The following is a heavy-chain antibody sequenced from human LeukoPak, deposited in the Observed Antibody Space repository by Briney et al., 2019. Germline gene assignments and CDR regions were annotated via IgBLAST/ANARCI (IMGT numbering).Heavy chain of an antibody. Sequence: GASVKVSCKASGGTFSSYAISWVRQAPGQGLEWMGGIIPIFGTANYAQKFQGRVTITTDESTSTAYMELSSPRSEDTAVYYCARAVRFVVVPAHAFDIWGQGTMVTVSS. D-gene: IGHD2-2*01. J-gene: IGHJ3*02. CDR1: GGTFSSYA. CDR2: IIPIFGTA. CDR3: ARAVRFVVVPAHAFDI. V-gene: IGHV1-69*05.